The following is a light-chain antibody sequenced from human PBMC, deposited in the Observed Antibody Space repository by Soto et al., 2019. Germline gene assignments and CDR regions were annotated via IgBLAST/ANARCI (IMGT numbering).Light chain of an antibody. J-gene: IGLJ1*01. Sequence: QPVLTQSPSASASLGASVKLTCTLSSGHSSYAIAWHQQQPEKGPRYLMKVNSDGSHNKGDEIPDRFSGSSSGAERYLTISSLQSEDEADYYCQTWTTGIHVFGTGTKLTVL. CDR1: SGHSSYA. CDR2: VNSDGSH. V-gene: IGLV4-69*01. CDR3: QTWTTGIHV.